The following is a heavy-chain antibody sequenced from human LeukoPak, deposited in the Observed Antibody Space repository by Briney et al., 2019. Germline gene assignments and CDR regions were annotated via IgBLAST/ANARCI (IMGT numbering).Heavy chain of an antibody. D-gene: IGHD7-27*01. V-gene: IGHV3-48*01. CDR3: GTGDPRFDY. CDR2: ISIGSSAI. J-gene: IGHJ4*02. Sequence: PGRCLRLSCAAAGFSFSTYSMNWVRQAPGKGLQWVSYISIGSSAIYYTDSVKGRFTITRDDAKNSVYLQMNSLRTEDTAVYYCGTGDPRFDYWGQGILVTVSS. CDR1: GFSFSTYS.